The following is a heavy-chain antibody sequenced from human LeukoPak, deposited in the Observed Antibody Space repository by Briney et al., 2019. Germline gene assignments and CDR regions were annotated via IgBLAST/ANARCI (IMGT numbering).Heavy chain of an antibody. CDR3: ARAVTAMGAR. V-gene: IGHV3-7*01. CDR2: IKQDGSEK. CDR1: GFTFSSYA. D-gene: IGHD2-21*02. J-gene: IGHJ4*02. Sequence: GGSLRLSCAASGFTFSSYAMSWVRQAPGKGLEWVANIKQDGSEKYYVDSVKGRFTISRDNAKNSLYLQMNSLRAEDTAVYYCARAVTAMGARWGQGTLVTVSS.